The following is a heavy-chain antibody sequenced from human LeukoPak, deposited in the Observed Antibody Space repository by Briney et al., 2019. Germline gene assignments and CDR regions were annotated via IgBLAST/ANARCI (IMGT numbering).Heavy chain of an antibody. CDR3: ANPMVGYYAGSRLSLFDY. V-gene: IGHV1-46*01. J-gene: IGHJ4*02. D-gene: IGHD2/OR15-2a*01. CDR1: GYTFTTHY. CDR2: INPSGGTT. Sequence: GASVKVSCKASGYTFTTHYMHWVRQAPGQGLEWMGIINPSGGTTNYAQKFQGRVTMTRDTSTTTLYMELNSLRAEDTAVYYCANPMVGYYAGSRLSLFDYWGQGTLVTVSS.